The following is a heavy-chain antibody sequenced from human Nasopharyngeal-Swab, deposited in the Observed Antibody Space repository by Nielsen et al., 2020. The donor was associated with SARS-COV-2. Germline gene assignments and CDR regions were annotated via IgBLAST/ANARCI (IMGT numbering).Heavy chain of an antibody. D-gene: IGHD2-21*02. J-gene: IGHJ4*02. CDR1: GFTFSSYA. CDR3: AKDWSRDCGGDCSGY. Sequence: GESLKISCAASGFTFSSYAMSWVRQAPGKGLEWVAVISYDGSNKYYADSVKGRFTISRDNSKNTLYLQMNSLRAEDTAVYYCAKDWSRDCGGDCSGYWGQGTLVTVSS. CDR2: ISYDGSNK. V-gene: IGHV3-30*18.